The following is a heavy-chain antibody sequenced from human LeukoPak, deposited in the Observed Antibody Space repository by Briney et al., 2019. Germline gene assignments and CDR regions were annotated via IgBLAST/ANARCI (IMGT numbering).Heavy chain of an antibody. D-gene: IGHD3-10*01. CDR1: GDSISRYY. V-gene: IGHV4-30-4*01. J-gene: IGHJ5*02. CDR2: IYYSGST. CDR3: ARQLWFGESTMWFDP. Sequence: SETLSLTCSVSGDSISRYYWSWIRQPPGKGLEWIGYIYYSGSTYYNPSLKSRVTISVDTSKNQFSLKLSSVTAADTAVYYCARQLWFGESTMWFDPWGQGTLVTVSS.